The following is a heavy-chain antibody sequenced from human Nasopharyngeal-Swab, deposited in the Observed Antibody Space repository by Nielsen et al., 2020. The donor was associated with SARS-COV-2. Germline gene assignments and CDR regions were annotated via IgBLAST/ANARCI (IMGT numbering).Heavy chain of an antibody. D-gene: IGHD3-10*01. J-gene: IGHJ6*02. CDR2: INHSGST. CDR1: GGSFSGYY. Sequence: ESLKISCAVYGGSFSGYYWSWIRQPPGKGLEWIGEINHSGSTNYNPSLKSRVTISVDTSKNQFSLKLSSVTAADTAVYYCARGRVSTNTYYYGSGSSYYYYGMDVWGQGTTVTVSS. CDR3: ARGRVSTNTYYYGSGSSYYYYGMDV. V-gene: IGHV4-34*01.